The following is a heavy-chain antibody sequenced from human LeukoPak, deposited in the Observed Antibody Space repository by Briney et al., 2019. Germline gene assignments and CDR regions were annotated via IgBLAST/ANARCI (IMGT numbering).Heavy chain of an antibody. Sequence: PGGSLRLSCAASGFTFSSYEMNWVRQAPGKGLEWISYISSSGSSISYADSVKGRFTISRDNAKNSLYLQMNSLRTEDTALYYCVKGMYYYGSGSYRAYFDYWGQGTLVTVSS. CDR1: GFTFSSYE. D-gene: IGHD3-10*01. J-gene: IGHJ4*02. V-gene: IGHV3-48*03. CDR2: ISSSGSSI. CDR3: VKGMYYYGSGSYRAYFDY.